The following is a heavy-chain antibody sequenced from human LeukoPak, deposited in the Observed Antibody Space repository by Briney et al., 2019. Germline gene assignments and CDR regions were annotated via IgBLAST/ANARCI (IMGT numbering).Heavy chain of an antibody. CDR1: GGSISSGSHH. Sequence: SETLSLTCTVSGGSISSGSHHWSWIRQPAGKGLEWIGRIYSSVSTNYNPSSKSRVTILVDTSTNKFSLELTSVTAADTAVYYCARDLAGYVDVWGRGTLVAVAS. CDR3: ARDLAGYVDV. CDR2: IYSSVST. J-gene: IGHJ2*01. V-gene: IGHV4-61*02.